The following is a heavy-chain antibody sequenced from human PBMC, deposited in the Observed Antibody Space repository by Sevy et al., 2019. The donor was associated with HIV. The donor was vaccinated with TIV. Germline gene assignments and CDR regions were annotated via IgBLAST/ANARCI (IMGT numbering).Heavy chain of an antibody. CDR3: ARQVYSSGWEDFDY. CDR2: IYYSGST. J-gene: IGHJ4*02. Sequence: SETLSLTCTVSGGSISSSSYYSGWIRQPPGKGLEWIGSIYYSGSTYYNPSLKSRVTISVDTSKNQFSLKLSSVTAADTAVYYCARQVYSSGWEDFDYWGQGTLVTVSS. V-gene: IGHV4-39*01. CDR1: GGSISSSSYY. D-gene: IGHD6-19*01.